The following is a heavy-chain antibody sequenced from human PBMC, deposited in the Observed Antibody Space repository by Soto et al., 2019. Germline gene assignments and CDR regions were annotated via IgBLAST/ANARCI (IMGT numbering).Heavy chain of an antibody. J-gene: IGHJ3*02. CDR3: ARILRRAPDPFDI. V-gene: IGHV1-2*02. CDR1: GYRFIDSY. D-gene: IGHD3-3*01. Sequence: QGQLVQSGAEVKKPGASVKVSCKASGYRFIDSYIHWVRQAPGQGLEWMGWINPRNGGIKYAQKFQGTVTMTRDTTTIPAYMELNRPTSDDSAVYYCARILRRAPDPFDIWGQGALVTVTS. CDR2: INPRNGGI.